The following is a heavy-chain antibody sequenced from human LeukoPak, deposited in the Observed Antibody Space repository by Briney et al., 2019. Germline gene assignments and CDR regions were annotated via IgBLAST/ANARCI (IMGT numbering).Heavy chain of an antibody. D-gene: IGHD4-23*01. V-gene: IGHV3-48*04. CDR2: ISSSRSTK. CDR3: ARFDYGGNSDQ. CDR1: GFTFSSNS. J-gene: IGHJ5*02. Sequence: GGSLRLSWAASGFTFSSNSMNWVRQAPGKGREWVSYISSSRSTKKYADSVKGRFTISRDDAKNSLYLQMNSLRVEDTAIYYCARFDYGGNSDQWGQGTLVTVSS.